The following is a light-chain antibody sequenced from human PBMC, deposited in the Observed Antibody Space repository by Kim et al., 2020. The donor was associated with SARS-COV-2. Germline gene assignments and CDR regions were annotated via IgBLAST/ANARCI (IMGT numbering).Light chain of an antibody. Sequence: APGNTAKITCGGNDIGSKSVRWYQQKAGPAPVLVIYDDSGRPSGIPERFSVSNSGNTATLTISRVEAGDEADYYCQVWDRSSDHWVFGGGTKLTVL. CDR3: QVWDRSSDHWV. J-gene: IGLJ3*02. CDR2: DDS. CDR1: DIGSKS. V-gene: IGLV3-21*03.